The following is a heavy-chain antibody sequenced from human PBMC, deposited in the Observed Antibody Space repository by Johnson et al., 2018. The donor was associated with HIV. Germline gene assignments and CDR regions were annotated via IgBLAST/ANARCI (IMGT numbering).Heavy chain of an antibody. J-gene: IGHJ3*02. CDR3: ARDGTTVATWGGAFDI. V-gene: IGHV3-66*02. CDR2: LFSGGTT. D-gene: IGHD4-23*01. CDR1: GFTVSSYY. Sequence: EVQVLESGGGLVQPGGSLRLSCAASGFTVSSYYMTWVRQAPGKGLEWVSVLFSGGTTYYVEYVKGRFTISRDNFENTLYLQMDSLRAEDTAVYYCARDGTTVATWGGAFDIWGQGTMVTVSS.